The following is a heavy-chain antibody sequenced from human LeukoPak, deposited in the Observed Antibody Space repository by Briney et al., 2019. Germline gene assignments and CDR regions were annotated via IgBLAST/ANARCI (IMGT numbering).Heavy chain of an antibody. J-gene: IGHJ3*02. Sequence: SETLSLTCTVSGGSISSYYWSWIRQPPGKGLEWIGYIYYSGSTNYNPSLKSRVTISVDTSKDQFSLKLSSVTAADTAVYYCARDNIDAFDIWGQGTMVTVSS. CDR1: GGSISSYY. D-gene: IGHD2/OR15-2a*01. CDR3: ARDNIDAFDI. CDR2: IYYSGST. V-gene: IGHV4-59*01.